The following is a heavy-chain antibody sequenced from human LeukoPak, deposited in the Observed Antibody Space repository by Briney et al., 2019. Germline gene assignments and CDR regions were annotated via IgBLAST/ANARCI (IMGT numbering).Heavy chain of an antibody. Sequence: ASVKVSCKASGYTFTSYAMNWVRQAPGQGLEWMGWINTNTGNPTYAQGFTGRFVFSLDTSVSTAYLQISSLKAEDTAVYCCARVGQLYGSGSYYKYWGQGTLVTVSS. J-gene: IGHJ4*02. CDR3: ARVGQLYGSGSYYKY. V-gene: IGHV7-4-1*02. D-gene: IGHD3-10*01. CDR2: INTNTGNP. CDR1: GYTFTSYA.